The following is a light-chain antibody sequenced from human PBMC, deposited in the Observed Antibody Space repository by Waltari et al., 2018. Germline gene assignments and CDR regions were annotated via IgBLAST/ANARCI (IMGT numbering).Light chain of an antibody. J-gene: IGLJ1*01. CDR2: QDT. CDR1: KLGDKY. V-gene: IGLV3-1*01. CDR3: QACDSSTRYV. Sequence: SYELTQPPSVSVSPGQTASITCSGDKLGDKYACWYQRKPGQSPVLVIYQDTQRPSGIPGRFSGSSSGNTATLTIGGTQAMDESDYYVQACDSSTRYVFGSGTKVTVL.